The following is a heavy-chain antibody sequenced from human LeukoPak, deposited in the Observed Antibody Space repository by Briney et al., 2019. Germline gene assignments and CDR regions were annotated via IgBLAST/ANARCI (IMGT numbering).Heavy chain of an antibody. V-gene: IGHV3-74*01. Sequence: PGGSLRLSCTASGFTFSSYWMHWVRQAPGKGLVWVSRINSVVNSTSYADSVKGRFTISRDNAKNTLYLQMNSLRVEDTAVDYCARPWGSGWYFFDYWRQGTLVTVSS. J-gene: IGHJ4*02. CDR2: INSVVNST. CDR1: GFTFSSYW. D-gene: IGHD6-19*01. CDR3: ARPWGSGWYFFDY.